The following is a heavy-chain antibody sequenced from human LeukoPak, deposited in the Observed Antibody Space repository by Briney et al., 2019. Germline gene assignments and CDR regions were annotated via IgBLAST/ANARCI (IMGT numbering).Heavy chain of an antibody. CDR1: GGTFSSCA. Sequence: GASVKVSCKASGGTFSSCAISWVRQAPGQGLEWMGRIIPIFGIANYAQKFQGRVTITADKSTSTAYMELSSLRSEDTAVYYCARSSSGFDFNNWFDPWGQGTLVTVSS. CDR3: ARSSSGFDFNNWFDP. D-gene: IGHD5-12*01. V-gene: IGHV1-69*04. CDR2: IIPIFGIA. J-gene: IGHJ5*02.